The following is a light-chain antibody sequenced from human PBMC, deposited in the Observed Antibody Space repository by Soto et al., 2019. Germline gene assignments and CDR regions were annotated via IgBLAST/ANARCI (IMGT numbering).Light chain of an antibody. Sequence: EIVLTQSPGTLSLSPGERATLSCRASQSVSSSYLAWYQQKPGQAPRLLIYGASSRATGIPDRFSGSGSGTDFTLTISRLEPEECAVYYWQQYGSSPQCTFGQGTKLEIK. V-gene: IGKV3-20*01. CDR3: QQYGSSPQCT. CDR1: QSVSSSY. CDR2: GAS. J-gene: IGKJ2*01.